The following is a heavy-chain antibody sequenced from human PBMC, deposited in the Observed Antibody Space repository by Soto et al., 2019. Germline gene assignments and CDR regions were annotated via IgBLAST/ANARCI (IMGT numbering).Heavy chain of an antibody. J-gene: IGHJ5*02. CDR2: ISYDGINK. D-gene: IGHD3-9*01. CDR3: AKDRGNYDMLTLPEFDP. V-gene: IGHV3-30*18. Sequence: GGSLRLSGAASGFTFSSYCMHWVRQAPGKGLEWVAVISYDGINKYYADSVKGRFNISRDNSKNTLYLQMNSLRAEDTAVYYCAKDRGNYDMLTLPEFDPFCQGLLVT. CDR1: GFTFSSYC.